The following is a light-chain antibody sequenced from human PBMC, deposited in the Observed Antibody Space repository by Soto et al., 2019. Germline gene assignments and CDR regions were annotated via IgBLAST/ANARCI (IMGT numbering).Light chain of an antibody. V-gene: IGLV1-47*02. CDR2: SNT. J-gene: IGLJ3*02. CDR3: AAWDDSLSGPV. Sequence: QSVLTQPPSASGTPGQWVTISCSGSRSNIGSNYVYWYQQLPGTAPKLLIYSNTQRPSGVPDRFSGSKSDTSASLAISGIRSEDEADYYCAAWDDSLSGPVFGGGTKLTVL. CDR1: RSNIGSNY.